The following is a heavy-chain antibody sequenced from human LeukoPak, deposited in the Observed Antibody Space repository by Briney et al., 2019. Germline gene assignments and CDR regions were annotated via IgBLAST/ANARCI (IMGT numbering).Heavy chain of an antibody. J-gene: IGHJ4*02. CDR1: GFTVSNND. D-gene: IGHD3-10*01. V-gene: IGHV3-66*01. CDR3: ARAFQYGSGSYPYSL. CDR2: IYSGGNT. Sequence: GSLRLSCAASGFTVSNNDMCWVRQAPGKGLEWVSVIYSGGNTNYADSVKGRFIISRDNLKNTLFLQMNSLRAEDTAVYYCARAFQYGSGSYPYSLWGQGTLVTVSS.